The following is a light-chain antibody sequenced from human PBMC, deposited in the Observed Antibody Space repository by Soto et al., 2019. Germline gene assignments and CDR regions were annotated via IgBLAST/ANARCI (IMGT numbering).Light chain of an antibody. CDR1: QSVSSN. CDR2: GAS. J-gene: IGKJ1*01. CDR3: QQYNSWPPAT. V-gene: IGKV3-15*01. Sequence: EIVMTQSPATLSVSPGERATLSCRASQSVSSNLAWYQQKPGQAPRLLIYGASTRATGIPARLSGSGSGTELPLTLSSLQSEDFAVYYGQQYNSWPPATFGRGTKGEIK.